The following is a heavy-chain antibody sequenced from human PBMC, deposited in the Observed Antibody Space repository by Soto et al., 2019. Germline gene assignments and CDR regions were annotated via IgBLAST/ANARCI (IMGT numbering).Heavy chain of an antibody. CDR1: GGSIISYY. CDR3: ARDFAYYYDSSGYPDAFDI. D-gene: IGHD3-22*01. V-gene: IGHV4-59*01. Sequence: SETLSLTCTVSGGSIISYYWSWIRQPPWKGLEWIGYIYYSGSTNYNPSLKSRVTISVDTSKNQFSLKLSSVTAADTAVYYCARDFAYYYDSSGYPDAFDIWGQGTMVTVSS. J-gene: IGHJ3*02. CDR2: IYYSGST.